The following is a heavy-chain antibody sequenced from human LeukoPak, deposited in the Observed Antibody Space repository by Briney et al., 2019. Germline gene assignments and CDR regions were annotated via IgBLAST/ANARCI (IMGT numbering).Heavy chain of an antibody. Sequence: GGSLRLSCAASGFTFSSYGMHWVRQAPGKGLEWVAVISYDGSNKYYADSVKGRFTISRDNSKNTLYLQMNSLRAEDTAVYYCAKDGNYYDSSGYCDYWGQETLVTVSS. J-gene: IGHJ4*02. CDR2: ISYDGSNK. V-gene: IGHV3-30*18. CDR3: AKDGNYYDSSGYCDY. CDR1: GFTFSSYG. D-gene: IGHD3-22*01.